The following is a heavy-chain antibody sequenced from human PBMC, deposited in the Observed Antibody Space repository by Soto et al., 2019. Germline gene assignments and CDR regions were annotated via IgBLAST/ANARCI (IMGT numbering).Heavy chain of an antibody. CDR3: AHSTTRYSSRWYGDFDY. V-gene: IGHV2-5*02. J-gene: IGHJ4*02. CDR2: IYWDDDK. D-gene: IGHD6-13*01. CDR1: GFSLSTSGVG. Sequence: QITLKESGPTLVKPTQTLTLTCTFSGFSLSTSGVGVGWIRQPPGKALEWLALIYWDDDKRYSPSLKSRLTITKXXSXNXXVLTTTNTDPVDTATYYRAHSTTRYSSRWYGDFDYWGQGTLVTVSS.